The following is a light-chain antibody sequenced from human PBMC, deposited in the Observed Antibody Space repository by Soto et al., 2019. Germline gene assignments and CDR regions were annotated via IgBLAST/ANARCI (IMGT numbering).Light chain of an antibody. CDR3: CSYAGRSAYFV. Sequence: QSALTQPRSVSGSPGQSVTISCTGTSSDVGTYNYVSWYQQHPGEAPKVVIYDVSQRPSGVPDRFSGSKSGNTASLSISGLQGEDEADYYCCSYAGRSAYFVFGTGTQLTVL. J-gene: IGLJ7*01. CDR1: SSDVGTYNY. V-gene: IGLV2-11*01. CDR2: DVS.